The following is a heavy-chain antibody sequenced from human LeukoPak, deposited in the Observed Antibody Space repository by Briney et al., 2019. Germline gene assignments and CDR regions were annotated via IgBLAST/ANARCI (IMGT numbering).Heavy chain of an antibody. J-gene: IGHJ4*02. Sequence: GGSLRLSCAASGFMFDDYAMHWVRQAPGKGREWVSGISWNSGSIGYADSVKGRFTISRDNAKNSLYLQMNSLRAEDMALYYCTRGDYDSSGYTGGFDYWGQGTLVTVSS. D-gene: IGHD3-22*01. CDR3: TRGDYDSSGYTGGFDY. CDR2: ISWNSGSI. CDR1: GFMFDDYA. V-gene: IGHV3-9*03.